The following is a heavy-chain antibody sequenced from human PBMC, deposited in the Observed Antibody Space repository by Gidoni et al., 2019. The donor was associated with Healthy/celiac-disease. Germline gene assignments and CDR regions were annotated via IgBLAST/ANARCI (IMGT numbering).Heavy chain of an antibody. J-gene: IGHJ4*02. CDR1: GFTFDDYA. CDR2: ISWNSGSI. D-gene: IGHD1-20*01. V-gene: IGHV3-9*01. Sequence: EVQLVESGGGLVQPGRSLRLSCAASGFTFDDYAMHWVRQAPGKGLEWVSGISWNSGSIGYADSVKGRFTISRDNAKNSLYLQMNSLRAEDTALYYCAKGGITGAPTDYWGQGTLVTVSS. CDR3: AKGGITGAPTDY.